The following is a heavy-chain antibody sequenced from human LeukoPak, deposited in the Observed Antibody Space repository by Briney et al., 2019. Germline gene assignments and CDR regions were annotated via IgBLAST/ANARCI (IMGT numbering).Heavy chain of an antibody. J-gene: IGHJ5*02. CDR2: IYPGDSDT. D-gene: IGHD5-24*01. V-gene: IGHV5-51*01. Sequence: GESLKISCKGSGYSFTNYWIGWVRQTPGKGLEWMGIIYPGDSDTRYSPSFQGQVTISADKSISTAYLQWRSLKASDSAMYYCARLRDGYKESWGQGTLVTVSS. CDR1: GYSFTNYW. CDR3: ARLRDGYKES.